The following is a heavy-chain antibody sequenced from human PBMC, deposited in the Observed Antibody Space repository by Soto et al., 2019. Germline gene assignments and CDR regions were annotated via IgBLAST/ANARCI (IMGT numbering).Heavy chain of an antibody. V-gene: IGHV1-18*04. Sequence: ASVKVSCKASGYTFTSYGISWVRQAPGQGLEWMGWISAYNGNTNYAQKLQGRVTMTADQSTSTAYMELSSLRSEDTAVYYCARPSFYDIFTGYLTYFYDGMDVWGQGTTVTVSS. J-gene: IGHJ6*02. CDR3: ARPSFYDIFTGYLTYFYDGMDV. CDR2: ISAYNGNT. D-gene: IGHD3-9*01. CDR1: GYTFTSYG.